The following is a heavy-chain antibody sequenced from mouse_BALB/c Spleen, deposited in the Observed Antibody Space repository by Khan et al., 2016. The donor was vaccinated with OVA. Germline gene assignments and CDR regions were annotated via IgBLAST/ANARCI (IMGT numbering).Heavy chain of an antibody. CDR2: ISSGSSTI. Sequence: EVELVESGGGLVQPGGSRKLSCAASGFTFSSFGMHWVRQAPEKGLEWVAYISSGSSTIYYADSVKGGFTISRDNPKNTLFLQMTSLRSEDTAMYYCASTVITTAKGAMDYWGQGTSVTVSS. V-gene: IGHV5-17*02. D-gene: IGHD1-2*01. J-gene: IGHJ4*01. CDR1: GFTFSSFG. CDR3: ASTVITTAKGAMDY.